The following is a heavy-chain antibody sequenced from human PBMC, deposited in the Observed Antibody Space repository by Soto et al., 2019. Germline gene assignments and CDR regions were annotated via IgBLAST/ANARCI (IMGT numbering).Heavy chain of an antibody. CDR1: GCSISSYY. J-gene: IGHJ3*02. D-gene: IGHD3-22*01. CDR2: IYYSGST. V-gene: IGHV4-59*01. Sequence: SETLSLTCPVSGCSISSYYWSWIRQPPGKGLEWIGYIYYSGSTNYNPSLKSRVTISVDTSKNQFSLKLSSVTAADTAVYYCARDRLSSGYYLHAFDIWGQGTMVTVSS. CDR3: ARDRLSSGYYLHAFDI.